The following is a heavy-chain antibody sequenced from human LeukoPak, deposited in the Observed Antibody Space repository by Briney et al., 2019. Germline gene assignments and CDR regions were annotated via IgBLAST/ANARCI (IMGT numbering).Heavy chain of an antibody. Sequence: TGGSLRLSCAASGFTLSSDDMSWVRQAPGKGLVWVTGISGSGGSTYYADSVKGRFTISRDNSKNTLYLRMNSLRAEDTAVYYCAKHTYYYESSGTTALFDYWGQGTLVTVSS. J-gene: IGHJ4*02. D-gene: IGHD3-22*01. CDR3: AKHTYYYESSGTTALFDY. CDR2: ISGSGGST. CDR1: GFTLSSDD. V-gene: IGHV3-23*01.